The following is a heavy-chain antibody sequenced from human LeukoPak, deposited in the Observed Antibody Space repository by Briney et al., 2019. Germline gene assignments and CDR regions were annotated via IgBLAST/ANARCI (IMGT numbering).Heavy chain of an antibody. CDR1: GDSVSSNSAT. J-gene: IGHJ4*02. Sequence: SQTLSLTCAISGDSVSSNSATWNWISQSPSRCLEWLGRTYYRSKWYNDYAVSVKGRITINPDTSKNHFSLQLNSVTPEDTAVYYCARGGGSVNFDYWGQGTLVTVSS. CDR3: ARGGGSVNFDY. D-gene: IGHD1-26*01. CDR2: TYYRSKWYN. V-gene: IGHV6-1*01.